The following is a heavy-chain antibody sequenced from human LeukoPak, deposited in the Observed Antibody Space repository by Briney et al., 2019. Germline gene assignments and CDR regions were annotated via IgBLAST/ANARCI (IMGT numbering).Heavy chain of an antibody. V-gene: IGHV3-66*04. J-gene: IGHJ5*02. Sequence: GGSLTLSCAASGFTVSSNYMSWVRQAPGKGLEWVSVIYSGGSTYYADSVKGRFTISRDNSKNTLYLQMNSLRAEDTAVYYCARLRMSWFDPWGQGTLVTVSS. CDR3: ARLRMSWFDP. CDR2: IYSGGST. CDR1: GFTVSSNY.